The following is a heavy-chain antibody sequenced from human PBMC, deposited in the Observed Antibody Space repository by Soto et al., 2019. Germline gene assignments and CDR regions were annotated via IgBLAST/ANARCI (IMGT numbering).Heavy chain of an antibody. CDR3: ARDSYYDRSAYPFDY. D-gene: IGHD3-22*01. V-gene: IGHV1-18*01. CDR2: ISAYNGNK. CDR1: GYTFTSYG. Sequence: QVQLVQSGAEVKEPGASVKVSCMASGYTFTSYGISWVRQAPGQGLEWMGWISAYNGNKNYAQKLQGRVTMTTDTSTSTAYMELRSLRSDDTAVYYCARDSYYDRSAYPFDYWGQGTLVTGSS. J-gene: IGHJ4*02.